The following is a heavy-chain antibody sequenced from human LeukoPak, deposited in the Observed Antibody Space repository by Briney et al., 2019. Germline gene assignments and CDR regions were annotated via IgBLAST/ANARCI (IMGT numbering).Heavy chain of an antibody. Sequence: PGGSLRLSCAASGFTFSSYAMHWVRQAPGKGLEWVAVISYDGSNKYYADSVKGRFTISRNNSKNTLYLQTNSLRAEDTAVYYCARAPYYYDSSGQGEGKSNYFDYWGQGTLVTVSS. J-gene: IGHJ4*02. CDR3: ARAPYYYDSSGQGEGKSNYFDY. D-gene: IGHD3-22*01. CDR2: ISYDGSNK. V-gene: IGHV3-30*01. CDR1: GFTFSSYA.